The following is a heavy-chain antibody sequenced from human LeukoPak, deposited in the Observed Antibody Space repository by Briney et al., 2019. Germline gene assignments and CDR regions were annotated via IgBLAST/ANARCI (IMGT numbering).Heavy chain of an antibody. CDR3: AREYDSSGYYAYGMDV. CDR2: ISSNGGST. J-gene: IGHJ6*02. Sequence: GGSLRLSCAASGFTFSSYAMHWVRQAPGQGLEYVSAISSNGGSTYYANSVKGRFTISRDNSKNTLYLQMGSLRAEDMAVYYCAREYDSSGYYAYGMDVWGQGTTVTVSS. CDR1: GFTFSSYA. D-gene: IGHD3-22*01. V-gene: IGHV3-64*01.